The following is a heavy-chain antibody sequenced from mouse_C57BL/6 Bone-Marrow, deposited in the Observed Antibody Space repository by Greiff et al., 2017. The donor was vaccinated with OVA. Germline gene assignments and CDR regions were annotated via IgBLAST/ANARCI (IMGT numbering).Heavy chain of an antibody. D-gene: IGHD1-1*01. Sequence: EVMLVESGGGLVQPGGSLKLSCAASGFTFSDYGMAWVRQAPRKGPEWVAFISNLAYSIYYADTVTGRFTISRENAKNTLYLEMSSLRSEDTAMYYCARLYYYGSRRFAYWGQGTLVTVSA. J-gene: IGHJ3*01. V-gene: IGHV5-15*04. CDR1: GFTFSDYG. CDR2: ISNLAYSI. CDR3: ARLYYYGSRRFAY.